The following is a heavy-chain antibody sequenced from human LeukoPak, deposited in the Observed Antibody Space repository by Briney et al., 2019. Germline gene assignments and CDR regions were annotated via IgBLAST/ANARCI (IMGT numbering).Heavy chain of an antibody. CDR3: ATGIPVYCSGGSCRGHPVDY. J-gene: IGHJ4*02. V-gene: IGHV1-69*13. Sequence: SVKVSCKASGGTFSSYAISWVRQAPGQGLEWMGGIIPIFGTANYAQKFQGRVTITADESTSTAYMELSSLRSEDTAVYYCATGIPVYCSGGSCRGHPVDYWGQGTLVTVSS. CDR1: GGTFSSYA. CDR2: IIPIFGTA. D-gene: IGHD2-15*01.